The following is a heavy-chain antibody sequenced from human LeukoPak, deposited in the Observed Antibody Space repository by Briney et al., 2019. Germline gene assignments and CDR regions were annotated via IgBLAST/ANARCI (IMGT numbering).Heavy chain of an antibody. V-gene: IGHV3-48*02. CDR1: GFTFNSYS. Sequence: GALRLSCAASGFTFNSYSINWVRQASGKGLEWFSYISSSSSTIYYADSVKGRFTISRDNARNSLYLQMNSLRDEDTAVYYCATSRYSNYGYYYFDHWGQGTLVTVSS. CDR3: ATSRYSNYGYYYFDH. J-gene: IGHJ4*01. D-gene: IGHD4-11*01. CDR2: ISSSSSTI.